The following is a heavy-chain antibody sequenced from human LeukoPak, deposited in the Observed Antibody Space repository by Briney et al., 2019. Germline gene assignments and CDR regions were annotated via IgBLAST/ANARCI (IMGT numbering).Heavy chain of an antibody. CDR2: IKQGGSEK. CDR3: ARDRGLFDY. CDR1: GFRFSNYW. Sequence: PGGSLRLSCAASGFRFSNYWMTWVRQAPGKGLEWVANIKQGGSEKQYVGSVKGRFTISRDNAKNSLYLQMNSLRAEDTAAYYCARDRGLFDYWGQGTLVTVSS. D-gene: IGHD3-10*01. V-gene: IGHV3-7*04. J-gene: IGHJ4*02.